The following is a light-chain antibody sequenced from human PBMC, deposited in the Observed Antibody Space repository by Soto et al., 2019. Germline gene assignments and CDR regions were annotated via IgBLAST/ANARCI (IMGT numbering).Light chain of an antibody. CDR1: QTINRW. CDR2: DGS. Sequence: DIQMTQSPATLSASLGDRVTITCRASQTINRWLAWYQQKPRKAPKLLIYDGSTLQSGVPSRFSGSGSGTEFTLTISSQQPDDVATYYCQQYNALWYTFGQGTKV. V-gene: IGKV1-5*01. CDR3: QQYNALWYT. J-gene: IGKJ2*01.